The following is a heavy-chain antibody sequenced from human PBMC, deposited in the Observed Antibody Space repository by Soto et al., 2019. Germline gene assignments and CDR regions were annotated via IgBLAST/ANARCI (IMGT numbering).Heavy chain of an antibody. D-gene: IGHD5-12*01. V-gene: IGHV3-23*01. CDR1: GFIFSSYA. CDR3: AKSMTTTIIEELDS. Sequence: SGGSLRLSCEASGFIFSSYAMSWVRQAPGKGLVWVSGISGSGGKTYYADSVKGRFTISRDNSKNSLYLQMNSLRAEDTAVYYCAKSMTTTIIEELDSWGQGTQVTVSS. CDR2: ISGSGGKT. J-gene: IGHJ4*02.